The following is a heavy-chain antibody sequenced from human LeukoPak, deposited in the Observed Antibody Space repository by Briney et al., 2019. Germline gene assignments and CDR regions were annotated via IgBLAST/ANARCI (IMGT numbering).Heavy chain of an antibody. Sequence: ASVKVSCKASGYTFTGYYMHWVRQAPGQGLEWMGWINPNSGGTNYAQKFQGRVTMTRDTSISTAYMELSRLRSDDTAVYYCARVNVLELLGFDPWGQGTLVTVSS. V-gene: IGHV1-2*02. D-gene: IGHD1-7*01. CDR2: INPNSGGT. CDR1: GYTFTGYY. J-gene: IGHJ5*02. CDR3: ARVNVLELLGFDP.